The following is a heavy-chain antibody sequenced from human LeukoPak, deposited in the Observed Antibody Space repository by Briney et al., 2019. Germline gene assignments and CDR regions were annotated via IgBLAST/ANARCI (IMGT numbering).Heavy chain of an antibody. J-gene: IGHJ4*02. D-gene: IGHD3-22*01. CDR1: GFTVSSNY. V-gene: IGHV3-53*01. Sequence: GGSLRLSCAASGFTVSSNYMSWVRQAPGKGLEWVSVIYSGGSTYYADSVKGRFTISRDNSKNTLYLKMNSLRAEDTAVYYCAGAPYYYDSSGYSDYGGQGPLVTVPS. CDR2: IYSGGST. CDR3: AGAPYYYDSSGYSDY.